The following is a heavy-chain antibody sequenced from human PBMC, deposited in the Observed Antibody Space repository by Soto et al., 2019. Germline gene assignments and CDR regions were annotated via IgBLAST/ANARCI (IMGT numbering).Heavy chain of an antibody. CDR1: GFTFGDYA. Sequence: GSLRLSCTASGFTFGDYAMSWFRQAPGKGLEWVGFIRSKAYGGTTEYAASVKGRFTISRDDSKSIAYLQMNSLKTEDTAVYYCTSYYDSSGYYYSEYFQHWGQGTLVTVSS. J-gene: IGHJ1*01. CDR2: IRSKAYGGTT. D-gene: IGHD3-22*01. V-gene: IGHV3-49*03. CDR3: TSYYDSSGYYYSEYFQH.